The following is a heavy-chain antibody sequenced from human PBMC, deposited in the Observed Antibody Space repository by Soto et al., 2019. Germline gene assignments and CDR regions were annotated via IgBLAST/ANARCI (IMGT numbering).Heavy chain of an antibody. J-gene: IGHJ4*02. V-gene: IGHV3-33*06. CDR2: IWYDGSNK. CDR1: GFTFSSYG. D-gene: IGHD4-17*01. Sequence: QVQLVESGGGVVQPGRSLRLSCAASGFTFSSYGMHWVRQAPGKGLEWVAVIWYDGSNKYYADSVKGRFTISRDNSKNTLYLQMNRLRGEDKAVYYCAKDKEGPSRDYGGFDYWGQGTLVTVSS. CDR3: AKDKEGPSRDYGGFDY.